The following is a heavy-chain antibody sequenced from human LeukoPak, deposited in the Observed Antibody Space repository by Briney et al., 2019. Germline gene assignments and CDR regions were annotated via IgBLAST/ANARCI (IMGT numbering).Heavy chain of an antibody. J-gene: IGHJ2*01. CDR2: IYYSGST. CDR1: GGSISSYY. CDR3: ARAIVVVPAARTTVTTDPLYFDL. D-gene: IGHD2-2*01. Sequence: SETLSLTCTVSGGSISSYYWSWIRQPPGKGLEWIGYIYYSGSTNYNPSLKSRVTISVDTSKNQFSLKLSSVTAADTAVYYCARAIVVVPAARTTVTTDPLYFDLWGRGTLVTVSS. V-gene: IGHV4-59*01.